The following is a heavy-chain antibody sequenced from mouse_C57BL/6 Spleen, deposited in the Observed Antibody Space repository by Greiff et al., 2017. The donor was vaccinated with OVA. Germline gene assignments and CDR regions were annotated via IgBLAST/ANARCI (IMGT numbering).Heavy chain of an antibody. D-gene: IGHD1-1*01. CDR1: GFNITDYY. CDR3: APYGSSYEGY. Sequence: VQLKQSGAELVKPGASVKLSCTASGFNITDYYMPWVKQRTEQGLEWIGRIDPEDGETKYAPKFQGKATITADTSSNTAYLQHSSLTSEDTAVYYCAPYGSSYEGYWGQGTTLTVSS. V-gene: IGHV14-2*01. CDR2: IDPEDGET. J-gene: IGHJ2*01.